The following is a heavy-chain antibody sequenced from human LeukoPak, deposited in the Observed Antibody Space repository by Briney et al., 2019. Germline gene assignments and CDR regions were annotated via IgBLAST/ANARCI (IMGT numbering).Heavy chain of an antibody. CDR2: IIPILGTA. V-gene: IGHV1-69*13. Sequence: SVKVSCKASGGTFSSYAISWVRQAPGQGLEWMGGIIPILGTANYAQKFQGRVTITADESTSTAYMELSSLRSEDTAVYYCARGLSGCAWFDPWGQGTLVTVSS. CDR3: ARGLSGCAWFDP. CDR1: GGTFSSYA. J-gene: IGHJ5*02. D-gene: IGHD2-15*01.